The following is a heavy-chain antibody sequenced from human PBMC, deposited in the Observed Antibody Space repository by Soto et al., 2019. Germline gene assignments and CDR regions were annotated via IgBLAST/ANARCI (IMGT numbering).Heavy chain of an antibody. CDR1: GLTLSDYE. CDR3: ATRITVFGLLIPPFDP. CDR2: ISYSGITK. J-gene: IGHJ5*02. D-gene: IGHD3-3*01. V-gene: IGHV3-48*03. Sequence: GGSLRLSCAASGLTLSDYEVNWVRQAPGKGLEWVSAISYSGITKYYADSVKGRFTISVDTSKNQFSLRLSSVTAADTAKYYCATRITVFGLLIPPFDPWGQGTQVTVSS.